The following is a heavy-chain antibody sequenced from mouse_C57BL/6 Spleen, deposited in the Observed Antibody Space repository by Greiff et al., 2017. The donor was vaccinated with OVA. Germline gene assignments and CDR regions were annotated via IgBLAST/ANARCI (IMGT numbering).Heavy chain of an antibody. Sequence: VQLQQPGAELVMPGASVKLSCKASGYTFTSYWMHWVKQRPGQGLEWIGKIDPSDSYTNYNQKFKGKSTLTVDKSSSTAYMQLSSLTSEDSAVYDCARGDSWYFYGWGTGTTVTVSS. CDR3: ARGDSWYFYG. V-gene: IGHV1-69*01. CDR1: GYTFTSYW. CDR2: IDPSDSYT. J-gene: IGHJ1*03.